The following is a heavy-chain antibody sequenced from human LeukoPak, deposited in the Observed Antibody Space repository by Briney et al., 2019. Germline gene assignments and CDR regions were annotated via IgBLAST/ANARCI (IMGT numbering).Heavy chain of an antibody. V-gene: IGHV4-59*01. CDR2: VSYSGST. J-gene: IGHJ6*02. D-gene: IGHD4-17*01. CDR1: GASINSYY. CDR3: ARGKFGDSED. Sequence: SETLSLTCTVSGASINSYYWSWIRQPPGKGLEWIGCVSYSGSTDYNPALKSRVTISEDTSKSQVSLKLSSVTAADTAVYFCARGKFGDSEDWGQGTTVNVSS.